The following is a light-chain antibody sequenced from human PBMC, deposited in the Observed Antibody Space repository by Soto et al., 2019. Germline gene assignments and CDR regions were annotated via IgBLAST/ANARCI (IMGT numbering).Light chain of an antibody. CDR2: GAS. V-gene: IGKV3-11*01. CDR1: QTVSRNY. Sequence: EVVLTQSPGTLSLSPGERATVSCRASQTVSRNYLAWYQKKHGQAPRLLIYGASTRATGIPARFSGSGSGTDFTLTISSLEAEDFALYYCQQRSKWPVTFGGGTKVDIK. CDR3: QQRSKWPVT. J-gene: IGKJ4*01.